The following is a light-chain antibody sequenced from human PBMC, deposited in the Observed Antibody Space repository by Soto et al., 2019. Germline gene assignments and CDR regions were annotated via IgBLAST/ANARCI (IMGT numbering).Light chain of an antibody. CDR2: GAS. V-gene: IGKV3-20*01. CDR1: QSVSSGY. J-gene: IGKJ2*02. Sequence: ENVLTQSPGTLSLSPGERATLSCRASQSVSSGYLAWYQQKPGQAPRLLIYGASSRVTGNPDRFSGSGSGTDFNLTISRLDPEDFGVYYCQQYGSSPRTFGQGTKLPIK. CDR3: QQYGSSPRT.